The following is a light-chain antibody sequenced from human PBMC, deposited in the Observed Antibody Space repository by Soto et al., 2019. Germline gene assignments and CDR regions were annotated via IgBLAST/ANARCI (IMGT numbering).Light chain of an antibody. CDR3: QQYGSSGT. CDR1: QSVTSNY. Sequence: EIVLTQSPGTLSLSPGERATLSCMASQSVTSNYLAWYQQKPGQAPRLLFFGASIRATGIPDRFSGSGSGTDFTLTISRLEPEDFAVYYCQQYGSSGTFGQGTRWIS. J-gene: IGKJ1*01. V-gene: IGKV3-20*01. CDR2: GAS.